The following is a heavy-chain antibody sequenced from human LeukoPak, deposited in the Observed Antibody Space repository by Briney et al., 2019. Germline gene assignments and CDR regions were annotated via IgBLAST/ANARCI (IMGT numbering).Heavy chain of an antibody. CDR1: GDSISSSY. Sequence: SETLSLTCTVSGDSISSSYWSWIRLPPGKGLEWIGYIYYSGRTSYNPPLKSRVTISVDTSKNQFSLKLSSVTAADTAVYYCARAPRTPVRGFAGGLGYWGQGTL. D-gene: IGHD1-1*01. V-gene: IGHV4-59*08. J-gene: IGHJ4*02. CDR2: IYYSGRT. CDR3: ARAPRTPVRGFAGGLGY.